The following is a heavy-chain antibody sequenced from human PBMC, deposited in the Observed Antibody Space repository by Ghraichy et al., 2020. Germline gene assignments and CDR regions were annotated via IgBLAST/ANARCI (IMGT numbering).Heavy chain of an antibody. J-gene: IGHJ5*02. V-gene: IGHV3-20*01. D-gene: IGHD3-9*01. CDR2: ISWSGSDT. Sequence: GGSLRLSCVASGFTFEDSAMSWVRQVPGKGLEWVAGISWSGSDTGYADSVEGRFTISRDNAKKSLYLQMNSLRAEDTALYHCARLRLRYFDWETNWFDPWGQGTLVTVSS. CDR1: GFTFEDSA. CDR3: ARLRLRYFDWETNWFDP.